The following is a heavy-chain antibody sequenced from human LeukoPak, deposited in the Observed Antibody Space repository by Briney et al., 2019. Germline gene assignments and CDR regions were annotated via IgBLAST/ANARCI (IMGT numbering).Heavy chain of an antibody. J-gene: IGHJ3*02. CDR1: GGSISSGGYY. CDR2: IYHSGST. Sequence: SETLSLTCTVSGGSISSGGYYWSWIRQPPGKGLEWIGYIYHSGSTYYNPSLKSRVTISVDTSKNQFSLKLSSVTAADTAVYYCARDLIGGAFDIWGQGTMVTVSS. CDR3: ARDLIGGAFDI. D-gene: IGHD3-10*01. V-gene: IGHV4-30-2*01.